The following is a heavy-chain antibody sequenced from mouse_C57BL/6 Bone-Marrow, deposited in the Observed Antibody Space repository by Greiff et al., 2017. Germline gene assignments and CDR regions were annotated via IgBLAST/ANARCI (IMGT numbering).Heavy chain of an antibody. Sequence: QVQLQQSGAELARPGASVKLSCKASGYTFTSYGISWVKQRTGQGLEWIGEIYPRSGNTYYNEKFKGKATLTAAKSSSTAYMERRSLTSEDSAVYFCARLRRASGAYWGQGTLGTVSA. CDR1: GYTFTSYG. J-gene: IGHJ3*01. CDR2: IYPRSGNT. CDR3: ARLRRASGAY. V-gene: IGHV1-81*01. D-gene: IGHD2-12*01.